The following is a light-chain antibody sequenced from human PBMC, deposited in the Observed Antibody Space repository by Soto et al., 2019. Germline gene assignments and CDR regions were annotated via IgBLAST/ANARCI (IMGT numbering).Light chain of an antibody. V-gene: IGKV1-5*03. Sequence: DSQTTQSPSTLSASVGDRVTITCRASQSISSWLAWYQQKPGKAPKLLIYKAPSLESGVPSRFSGSGSGTEFTLSISSLQPDDFATYYCQQYNSYHTFGQGTKLEIK. CDR2: KAP. CDR1: QSISSW. CDR3: QQYNSYHT. J-gene: IGKJ2*01.